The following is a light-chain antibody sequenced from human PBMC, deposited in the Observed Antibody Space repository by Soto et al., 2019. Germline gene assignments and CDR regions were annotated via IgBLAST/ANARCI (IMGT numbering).Light chain of an antibody. V-gene: IGLV2-8*01. CDR1: SSDVGGYNY. J-gene: IGLJ1*01. CDR3: TSYAGSNNRGV. Sequence: QSALTQPPSASGSPGQSATISCTGTSSDVGGYNYIAWYQHHPGKAPKLIIYEVNRRPSGVPDRFSGSKSGNTASLTVSGLQAEDEADYYCTSYAGSNNRGVFGSGTKVTVL. CDR2: EVN.